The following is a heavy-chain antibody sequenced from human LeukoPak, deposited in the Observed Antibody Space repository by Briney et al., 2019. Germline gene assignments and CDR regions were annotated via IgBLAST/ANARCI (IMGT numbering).Heavy chain of an antibody. Sequence: GASLQISCKGSGYRFTSNWIGWGRRLPGKGLEWMGIIYPNDFDTRYSPSFQGQVTISADRSITTAYLQWSSLKAPDTAMYYCARHGSGYPIHYWGQGTLVTVSS. CDR1: GYRFTSNW. V-gene: IGHV5-51*01. J-gene: IGHJ4*02. CDR3: ARHGSGYPIHY. D-gene: IGHD5-12*01. CDR2: IYPNDFDT.